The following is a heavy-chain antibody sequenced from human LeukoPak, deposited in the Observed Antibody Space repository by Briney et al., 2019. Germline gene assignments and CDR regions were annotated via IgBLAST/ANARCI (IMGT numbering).Heavy chain of an antibody. D-gene: IGHD6-13*01. Sequence: GGSLRLSCAASGFTFSSYWMSWVRQAPGKGLEWVANIKQDESEKNYLESVEGRFTISRDNAKTSLYLQMNSLRADDTAVYYCARDRGGFSTTWGPGTFDYWGLGTLVTVSS. V-gene: IGHV3-7*01. CDR3: ARDRGGFSTTWGPGTFDY. J-gene: IGHJ4*02. CDR2: IKQDESEK. CDR1: GFTFSSYW.